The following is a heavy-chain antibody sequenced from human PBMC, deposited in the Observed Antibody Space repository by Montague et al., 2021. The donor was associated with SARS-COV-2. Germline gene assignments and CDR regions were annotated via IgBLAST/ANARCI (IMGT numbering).Heavy chain of an antibody. CDR1: GYSISSDYY. V-gene: IGHV4-38-2*02. Sequence: SETLSLTCTVSGYSISSDYYWGWIRKFPGKGLEWIGSIYHSGTTYYNPSLKSRVTISVDTSKNQFSLKMYSVTAADTAQFYCARDRTFRDGYLDAFEIWGQGTMVTVSS. J-gene: IGHJ3*02. CDR2: IYHSGTT. D-gene: IGHD5-24*01. CDR3: ARDRTFRDGYLDAFEI.